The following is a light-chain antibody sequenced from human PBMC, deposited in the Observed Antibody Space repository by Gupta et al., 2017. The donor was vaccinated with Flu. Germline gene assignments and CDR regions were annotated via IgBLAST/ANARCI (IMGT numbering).Light chain of an antibody. CDR1: SSNTGVNF. J-gene: IGLJ3*02. CDR2: HND. Sequence: SSSNTGVNFVNWYKQLPGPAPKLLISHNDQRPSGVPDLFSGSQSGTSGSLAISGRHSEDEADYYCAVWDDSLNGPVFGGGTKLTVL. CDR3: AVWDDSLNGPV. V-gene: IGLV1-44*01.